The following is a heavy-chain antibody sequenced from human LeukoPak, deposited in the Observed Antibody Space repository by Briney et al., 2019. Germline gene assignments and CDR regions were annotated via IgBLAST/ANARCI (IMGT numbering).Heavy chain of an antibody. Sequence: ASVKVSCKASGYTFTSDGISWVRQAPGQGLEWMGWISAYNGNTNYAQKLQGRVTMTTDTSTSTAYMELRSLRSDDTAVYYCARSFLGYCSGGSCYSDYWGQGTLVTVSS. D-gene: IGHD2-15*01. J-gene: IGHJ4*02. V-gene: IGHV1-18*01. CDR3: ARSFLGYCSGGSCYSDY. CDR1: GYTFTSDG. CDR2: ISAYNGNT.